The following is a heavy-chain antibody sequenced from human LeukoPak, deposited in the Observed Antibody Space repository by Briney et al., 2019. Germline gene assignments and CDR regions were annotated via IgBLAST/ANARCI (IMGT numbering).Heavy chain of an antibody. CDR1: GFTFSSYS. D-gene: IGHD6-19*01. V-gene: IGHV3-21*01. Sequence: GGSLRLSCAASGFTFSSYSMNWVRQAPGKGLEWVSSISSSSSYIYYADSVKGRFTISRDNSKNTLYLQMNSLRAEDTAVYYCARGYSSGWSPTDWGQGTLVTVSS. J-gene: IGHJ4*02. CDR3: ARGYSSGWSPTD. CDR2: ISSSSSYI.